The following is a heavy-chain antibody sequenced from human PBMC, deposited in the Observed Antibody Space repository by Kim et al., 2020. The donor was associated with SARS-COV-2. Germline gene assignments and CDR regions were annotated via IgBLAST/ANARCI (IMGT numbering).Heavy chain of an antibody. CDR1: GGSISSSSYY. Sequence: SETLSLTCTVSGGSISSSSYYWGWIRQPPGKGLEWIGSIYYSGSTYYNPSLKSRVTISVDTSKNQFSLKLSSVTAADTAVYDCARHCSTSFIRGVIIGRPYYFEYWGQGTLVTVSS. V-gene: IGHV4-39*01. J-gene: IGHJ4*02. D-gene: IGHD3-10*01. CDR2: IYYSGST. CDR3: ARHCSTSFIRGVIIGRPYYFEY.